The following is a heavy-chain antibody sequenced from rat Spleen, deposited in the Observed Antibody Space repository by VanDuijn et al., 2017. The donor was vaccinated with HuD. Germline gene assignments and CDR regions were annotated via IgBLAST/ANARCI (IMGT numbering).Heavy chain of an antibody. V-gene: IGHV2S12*01. D-gene: IGHD1-4*01. CDR2: ISSGGST. J-gene: IGHJ2*01. Sequence: QVQLKESGPGLVQPSQTLSLTCTVSGFSLTSNGVSWVRQPPGKGLEWIAAISSGGSTYYNSALKSRLSISRDTSKSQVFLKMNSLQTEDTAIYFCTSTPDYFDYWGQGVMVTVSS. CDR3: TSTPDYFDY. CDR1: GFSLTSNG.